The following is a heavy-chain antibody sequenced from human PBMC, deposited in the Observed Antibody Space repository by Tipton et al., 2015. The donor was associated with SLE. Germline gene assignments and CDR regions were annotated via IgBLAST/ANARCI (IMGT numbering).Heavy chain of an antibody. CDR3: ARNKAVAGTVIEY. J-gene: IGHJ4*02. V-gene: IGHV4-59*07. CDR1: GDSVKSRY. D-gene: IGHD6-19*01. Sequence: TLSLTCTVSGDSVKSRYWIWVRQPAGRGLEWLAYRFHDGNINYNPSLKTRLTMSVDTSRDQFSLTLNSVTAADTALYYCARNKAVAGTVIEYWGPGTLVTVSS. CDR2: RFHDGNI.